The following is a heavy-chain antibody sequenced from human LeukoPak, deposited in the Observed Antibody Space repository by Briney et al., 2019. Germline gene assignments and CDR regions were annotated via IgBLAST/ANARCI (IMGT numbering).Heavy chain of an antibody. CDR3: AKSVGAAGGYFDY. CDR1: GFTFSSYA. CDR2: ISGSGGST. D-gene: IGHD3-10*01. V-gene: IGHV3-23*01. Sequence: GGSLRLSCAASGFTFSSYAVSWVRQAPGKGLEWVSAISGSGGSTYYADAVKGRVTISRDNSKTTLYLQMTRLTADATAVYYCAKSVGAAGGYFDYWGQGPLVTVSS. J-gene: IGHJ4*02.